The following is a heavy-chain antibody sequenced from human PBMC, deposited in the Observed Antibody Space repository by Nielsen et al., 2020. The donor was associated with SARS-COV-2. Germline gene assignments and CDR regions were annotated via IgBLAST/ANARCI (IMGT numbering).Heavy chain of an antibody. J-gene: IGHJ4*02. CDR2: ISGAGAHT. CDR3: AKDGGGWYTSGWYYFDY. CDR1: GFTFSTYA. Sequence: GESLKISCAASGFTFSTYALNWVRLAPGKGLEWVSAISGAGAHTYYADSVRGRFTISRDNSRNTLYLQMNSLRAEDTAVYYCAKDGGGWYTSGWYYFDYWGQGTLVTVSS. D-gene: IGHD6-19*01. V-gene: IGHV3-23*01.